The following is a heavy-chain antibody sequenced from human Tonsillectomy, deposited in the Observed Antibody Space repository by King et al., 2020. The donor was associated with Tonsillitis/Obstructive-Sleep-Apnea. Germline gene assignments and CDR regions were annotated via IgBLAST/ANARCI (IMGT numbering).Heavy chain of an antibody. V-gene: IGHV2-5*02. J-gene: IGHJ3*01. D-gene: IGHD1-1*01. CDR1: GFSLTTYGVG. CDR2: IYWDDDK. Sequence: TLKESGPTLVKPTQTLTLTCTFSGFSLTTYGVGVGWIRQPPGKALEWLALIYWDDDKRYRPYLKSSFTITKDTSRSQVVLTMTNMDPMDTATYYCAHRVIRNNDWNGGAFDVWGQGTMVTVSS. CDR3: AHRVIRNNDWNGGAFDV.